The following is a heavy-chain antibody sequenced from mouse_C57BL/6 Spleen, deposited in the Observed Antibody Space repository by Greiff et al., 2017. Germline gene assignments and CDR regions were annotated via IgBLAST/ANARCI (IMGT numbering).Heavy chain of an antibody. CDR1: GFTFSDYG. Sequence: EVQRVESGGGLVKPGGSLKLSCAASGFTFSDYGMHWVRQAPETGLEWVAYISSGSRTIYYADTVKGRFTISGDNAKNTLFPQMTSRRSEDPAMYYCARSDYRNLHWYFDVWGTGTTVTVSS. CDR3: ARSDYRNLHWYFDV. D-gene: IGHD2-5*01. V-gene: IGHV5-17*01. J-gene: IGHJ1*03. CDR2: ISSGSRTI.